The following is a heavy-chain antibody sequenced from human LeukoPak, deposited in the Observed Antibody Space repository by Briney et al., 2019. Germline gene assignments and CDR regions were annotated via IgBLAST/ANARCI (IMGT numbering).Heavy chain of an antibody. CDR3: ARSPNGRGYSYGAIDY. V-gene: IGHV3-21*01. Sequence: GGSLRLSCAASGFTFSSYSMNWVRQAPGKGLEWVSSISSSSSYTYYADSVKGRFTISRDNAKNSLYLQMNSLRAEDTAVYYCARSPNGRGYSYGAIDYWGQGTLVTVSS. J-gene: IGHJ4*02. CDR1: GFTFSSYS. D-gene: IGHD5-18*01. CDR2: ISSSSSYT.